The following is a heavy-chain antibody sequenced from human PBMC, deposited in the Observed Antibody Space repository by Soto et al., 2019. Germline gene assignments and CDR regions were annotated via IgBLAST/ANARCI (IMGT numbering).Heavy chain of an antibody. J-gene: IGHJ4*02. CDR3: ARHDYGGFGL. CDR1: GGSISRSSYY. D-gene: IGHD4-17*01. V-gene: IGHV4-39*01. Sequence: QLQLQESGPGLVKPSETLSLTCTVSGGSISRSSYYWGWIRQPPGKGLEWIGSIYYSGSTYYNPSLKGRVTISGDTSKNQCSLKLSSVTAADTAVYYCARHDYGGFGLWGQGTLVTVSS. CDR2: IYYSGST.